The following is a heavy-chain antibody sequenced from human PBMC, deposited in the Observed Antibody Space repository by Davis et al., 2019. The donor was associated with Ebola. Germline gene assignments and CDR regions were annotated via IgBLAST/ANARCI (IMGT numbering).Heavy chain of an antibody. CDR3: ARAQFPTTSDH. CDR1: LYTLTHYG. D-gene: IGHD1-1*01. J-gene: IGHJ4*02. CDR2: INPHNGNT. Sequence: SVPVSCKASLYTLTHYGITPVRQPPGQRLEWMGWINPHNGNTNYAQNVQGRVTMTTDTSTSTAYMEVGSLRSDDTAVYYCARAQFPTTSDHWGQGTLVTVSS. V-gene: IGHV1-18*04.